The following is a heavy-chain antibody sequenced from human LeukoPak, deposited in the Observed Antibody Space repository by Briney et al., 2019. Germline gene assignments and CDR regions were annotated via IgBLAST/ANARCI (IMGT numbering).Heavy chain of an antibody. D-gene: IGHD3-16*01. Sequence: PGGSLRLSCAASGFTFSSYSMNWVRQAPGKGLEWVSSISSSSSYIYYADSVKGRFTISRDNAKNSLYLQMNSLRAEDTAVYYCSRTQGGITSLGPNPSPGCFDIWGQGTMVTVSS. CDR2: ISSSSSYI. J-gene: IGHJ3*02. V-gene: IGHV3-21*01. CDR1: GFTFSSYS. CDR3: SRTQGGITSLGPNPSPGCFDI.